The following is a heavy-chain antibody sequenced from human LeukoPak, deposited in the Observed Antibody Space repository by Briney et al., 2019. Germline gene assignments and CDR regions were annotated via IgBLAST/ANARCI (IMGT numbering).Heavy chain of an antibody. CDR3: ARHPGIVGYMDV. D-gene: IGHD2-15*01. Sequence: PSETLSLTCTVSGGSISSSSYYWGWIRQPPGKGLEWIGSIYYSGSTYYNPSLKSRVTISVDTSKNQFSLKLSSVTAADTAVYYCARHPGIVGYMDVWGTGTTVTVSS. CDR2: IYYSGST. V-gene: IGHV4-39*01. CDR1: GGSISSSSYY. J-gene: IGHJ6*03.